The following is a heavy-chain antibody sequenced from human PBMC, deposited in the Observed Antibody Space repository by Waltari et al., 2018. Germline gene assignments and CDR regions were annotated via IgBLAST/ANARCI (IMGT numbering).Heavy chain of an antibody. CDR2: VDPDDGQT. V-gene: IGHV1-69-2*01. CDR1: GYTLSDYS. J-gene: IGHJ3*02. CDR3: ATGLGDSISASRPFEI. Sequence: EVRLLQSGAEVKKPGTTFKISCRLSGYTLSDYSINWIQQAPGKGLQWMGLVDPDDGQTIYAEALQGRISMTADSSRKTVYMELTSLTSDDSAVYYCATGLGDSISASRPFEIWGQGTVITVSS. D-gene: IGHD3-3*02.